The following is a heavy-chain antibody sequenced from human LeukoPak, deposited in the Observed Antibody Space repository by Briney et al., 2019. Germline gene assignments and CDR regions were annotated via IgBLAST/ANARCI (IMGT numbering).Heavy chain of an antibody. CDR3: ARDREWDLLDLDF. CDR2: INPKSGDT. CDR1: AYTFIDFY. D-gene: IGHD1-26*01. V-gene: IGHV1-2*02. Sequence: ASVKVSCKASAYTFIDFYIHWVRQAPGQGLEWMGWINPKSGDTKYAQNLQGRVTMTRDTSINTAYMELSRLRSDDTAVYYCARDREWDLLDLDFWGQGTLVTVSS. J-gene: IGHJ4*02.